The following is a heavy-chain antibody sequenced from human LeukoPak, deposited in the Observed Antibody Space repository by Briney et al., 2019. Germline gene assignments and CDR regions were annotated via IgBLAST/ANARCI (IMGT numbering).Heavy chain of an antibody. J-gene: IGHJ4*02. CDR3: AKAKYCSAGTCYFDY. Sequence: GGSLRLSCAASGFTFSSYAKSWVRQAPGKGLEWVSTISSSGDSTYYADSVKGRFTISRDNSKNTLYLQMSSLRAEDTAVYYCAKAKYCSAGTCYFDYWGQGTLVTVSS. CDR2: ISSSGDST. V-gene: IGHV3-23*01. CDR1: GFTFSSYA. D-gene: IGHD2-15*01.